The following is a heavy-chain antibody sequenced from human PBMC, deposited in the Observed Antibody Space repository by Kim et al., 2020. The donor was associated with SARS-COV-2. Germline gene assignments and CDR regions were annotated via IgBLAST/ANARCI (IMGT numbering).Heavy chain of an antibody. CDR1: GGSISSSSYY. Sequence: SETLSLTCTVSGGSISSSSYYCGWIRQPPGKGLEWIGSISYSGSTYYNPSLKSRVTISVDTSKNQFSLKLSSVIAADTAVYYCARHGVTSGYSSWGQGTLVIVSS. J-gene: IGHJ5*02. V-gene: IGHV4-39*01. D-gene: IGHD3-22*01. CDR3: ARHGVTSGYSS. CDR2: ISYSGST.